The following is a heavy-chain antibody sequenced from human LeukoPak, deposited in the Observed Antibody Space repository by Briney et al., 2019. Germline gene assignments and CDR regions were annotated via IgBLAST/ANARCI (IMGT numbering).Heavy chain of an antibody. CDR1: GGSFSGYY. D-gene: IGHD6-19*01. CDR2: INHSGST. CDR3: ARWSGYSSGWLYGMDV. Sequence: TPSETLSLTCAVYGGSFSGYYWSWIRQPPGKGLEWIGEINHSGSTNYNPSLKSRVTISVDTSKNQFSLKLSSVTAADTAVYYCARWSGYSSGWLYGMDVWGQGTTVTVSS. J-gene: IGHJ6*02. V-gene: IGHV4-34*01.